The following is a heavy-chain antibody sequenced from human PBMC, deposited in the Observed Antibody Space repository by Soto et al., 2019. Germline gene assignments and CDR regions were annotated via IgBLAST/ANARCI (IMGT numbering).Heavy chain of an antibody. CDR1: GGSFSGYY. D-gene: IGHD3-3*01. CDR2: INHSGST. CDR3: ARAHITIFGVALNYYYYYMDV. V-gene: IGHV4-34*01. Sequence: SETLSLTCAVYGGSFSGYYWSWIRQPPGKGLEWIGEINHSGSTNYNPSLKSRVTISVDTSKNQFSLKLSSVTAADTAVYYCARAHITIFGVALNYYYYYMDVWGKGTTVTVSS. J-gene: IGHJ6*03.